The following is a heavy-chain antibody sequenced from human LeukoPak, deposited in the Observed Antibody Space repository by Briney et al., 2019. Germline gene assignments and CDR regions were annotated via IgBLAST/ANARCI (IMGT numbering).Heavy chain of an antibody. J-gene: IGHJ4*02. CDR1: GYTFTSYY. V-gene: IGHV1-46*01. CDR3: ARAVMKRAYYYDSSGAFDH. CDR2: INPSGGST. Sequence: EASVKVSCKASGYTFTSYYMHWVRQAPGQGLEWMGIINPSGGSTSYAQKFQGRVTMTRDTSTSTVYMELSSLRSEDTAVYYCARAVMKRAYYYDSSGAFDHWGQGTLVTVSS. D-gene: IGHD3-22*01.